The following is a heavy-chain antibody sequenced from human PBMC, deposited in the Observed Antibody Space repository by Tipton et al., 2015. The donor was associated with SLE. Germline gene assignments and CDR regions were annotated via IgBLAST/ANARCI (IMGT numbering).Heavy chain of an antibody. CDR3: AKFGYWSGYDLVDY. Sequence: SLRLSCAASGFTFSTYTMTWVRQAPGKGLEWVSFISATNGHIYYADSVKGRFTISRDNAKNSLYLQMNSLRAEDTAVYYCAKFGYWSGYDLVDYWGQGTLVTVSS. V-gene: IGHV3-21*04. CDR1: GFTFSTYT. CDR2: ISATNGHI. D-gene: IGHD5-12*01. J-gene: IGHJ4*02.